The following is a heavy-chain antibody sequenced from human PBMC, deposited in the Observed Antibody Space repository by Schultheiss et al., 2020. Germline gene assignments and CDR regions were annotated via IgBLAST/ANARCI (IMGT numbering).Heavy chain of an antibody. V-gene: IGHV3-7*01. Sequence: GGSLRLSCAASGFTFSIYAMSWVRQAPGRGLEWVANIKQDGSEKYYVDSVKGRFTISRDNAKNSLYLQMNSLRAEDTAVYYCARVGDYSNYVYYYYGMDVWGQGTTVTVSS. D-gene: IGHD4-11*01. J-gene: IGHJ6*02. CDR2: IKQDGSEK. CDR3: ARVGDYSNYVYYYYGMDV. CDR1: GFTFSIYA.